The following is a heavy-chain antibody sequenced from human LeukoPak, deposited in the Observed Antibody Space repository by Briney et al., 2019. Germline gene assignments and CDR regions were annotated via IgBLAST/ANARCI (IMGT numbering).Heavy chain of an antibody. CDR3: ARAPYDFWSGLTDSLYYYYGMDV. J-gene: IGHJ6*02. CDR1: GYTFTSYD. CDR2: MNPNSGNT. D-gene: IGHD3-3*01. V-gene: IGHV1-8*01. Sequence: EASVKVSCKASGYTFTSYDINWVRQATGQGLEWMGWMNPNSGNTGYAQKFQGRVTMTRNTSISTAYMELSSLRSEDTAVYYCARAPYDFWSGLTDSLYYYYGMDVWGQGTTVTVPS.